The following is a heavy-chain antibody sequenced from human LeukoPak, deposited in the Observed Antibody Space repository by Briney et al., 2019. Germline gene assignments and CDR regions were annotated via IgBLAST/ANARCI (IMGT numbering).Heavy chain of an antibody. D-gene: IGHD3-16*01. Sequence: GGSLRLSCAASGFTFDDYGMSWVRQAPGKGLEWVSTISNDGRRTYYADSVKGLFSISRDNSENTVYLQMNSLRAEDTAVYYCAKDRGPVMGDFWGQGTLVTVSS. J-gene: IGHJ4*02. CDR3: AKDRGPVMGDF. V-gene: IGHV3-23*01. CDR2: ISNDGRRT. CDR1: GFTFDDYG.